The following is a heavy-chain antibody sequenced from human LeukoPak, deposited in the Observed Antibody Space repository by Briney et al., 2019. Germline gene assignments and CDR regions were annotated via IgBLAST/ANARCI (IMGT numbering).Heavy chain of an antibody. CDR2: IIPILGIA. Sequence: GASVKVSCKASGGTFSSYAISWVRQAPGQGLEWMGRIIPILGIANYAQKFQGRVTITADKSTSTAYMELSSLRSEDTAVYFCARDLLIVAVPSAIQYFDYWGQGTLVTVSS. CDR3: ARDLLIVAVPSAIQYFDY. CDR1: GGTFSSYA. V-gene: IGHV1-69*04. D-gene: IGHD2-2*02. J-gene: IGHJ4*02.